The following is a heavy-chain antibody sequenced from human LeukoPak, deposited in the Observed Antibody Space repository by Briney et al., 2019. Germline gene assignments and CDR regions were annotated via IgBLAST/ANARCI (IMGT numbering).Heavy chain of an antibody. V-gene: IGHV3-30*18. CDR2: ISYDGSNK. CDR1: GFTFSSYG. J-gene: IGHJ4*02. CDR3: AKEPYDFWSGYPDY. D-gene: IGHD3-3*01. Sequence: GGSLRLSCAASGFTFSSYGMHWVRQAPGKGLEWVAVISYDGSNKYYADSVEGRFTISRDNSKNTLYLQMNSLRAEDTAVYYCAKEPYDFWSGYPDYWGQGTLVTVSS.